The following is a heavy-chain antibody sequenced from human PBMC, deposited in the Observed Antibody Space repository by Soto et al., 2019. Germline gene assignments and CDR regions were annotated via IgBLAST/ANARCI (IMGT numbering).Heavy chain of an antibody. D-gene: IGHD2-15*01. J-gene: IGHJ4*02. V-gene: IGHV1-3*01. Sequence: QVQLVQSGAEVKKPGASVKVSCKASGYTFTSYAMHWVRQAPGQRLEWMGWINAGNGNTKYSQKFQGRVTITRDTSASTAYMELSSLRSEDTAVYYCARDRGGWPDYWGQGTLVTVSS. CDR3: ARDRGGWPDY. CDR1: GYTFTSYA. CDR2: INAGNGNT.